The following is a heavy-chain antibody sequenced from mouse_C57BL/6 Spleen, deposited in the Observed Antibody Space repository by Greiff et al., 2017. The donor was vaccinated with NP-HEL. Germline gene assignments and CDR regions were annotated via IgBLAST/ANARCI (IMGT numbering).Heavy chain of an antibody. D-gene: IGHD2-3*01. CDR2: IYWDDDN. CDR1: GFSLSTSGMG. J-gene: IGHJ3*01. Sequence: LKESGPGILQSSPTLSLSCSFSGFSLSTSGMGVSWIRPPSGKGLEWLAHIYWDDDNRNNPFLKSRLITSKDTSRNQVFRKITSVDTADTATYYCARRGTDGYPFAYWGQGTLVTVSA. CDR3: ARRGTDGYPFAY. V-gene: IGHV8-12*01.